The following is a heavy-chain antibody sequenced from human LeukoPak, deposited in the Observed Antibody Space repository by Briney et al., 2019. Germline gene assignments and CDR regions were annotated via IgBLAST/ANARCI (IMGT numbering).Heavy chain of an antibody. V-gene: IGHV4-4*07. J-gene: IGHJ4*02. CDR2: IYTSGST. D-gene: IGHD5-24*01. CDR3: AREGDGYNHGDYYFDY. CDR1: GGSISSYY. Sequence: SETLSLTCTVSGGSISSYYWSWIRQPAGKGLEWIGRIYTSGSTNYNPSLKSRVTMSVDTSKNQFSLKLSSVTAADTAVYYCAREGDGYNHGDYYFDYWGQGTLVTVSS.